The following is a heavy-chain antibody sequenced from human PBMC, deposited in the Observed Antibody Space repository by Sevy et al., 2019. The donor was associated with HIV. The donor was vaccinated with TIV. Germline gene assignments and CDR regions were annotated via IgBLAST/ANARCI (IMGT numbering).Heavy chain of an antibody. J-gene: IGHJ4*02. D-gene: IGHD4-4*01. Sequence: SETLSLTCTVSSGSISSYFWSWIRQPPGKGLEWIGYISYSEGTNYNPSLQSRVTMSVDMSKNQFSLKLSSVIAADTAVYYCARGGASHYRRHFDYWGQGTLVTVSS. CDR3: ARGGASHYRRHFDY. V-gene: IGHV4-59*01. CDR2: ISYSEGT. CDR1: SGSISSYF.